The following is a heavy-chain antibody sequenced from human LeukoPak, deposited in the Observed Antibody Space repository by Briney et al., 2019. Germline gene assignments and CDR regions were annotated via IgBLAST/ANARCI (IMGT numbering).Heavy chain of an antibody. CDR1: GFTFSSYE. J-gene: IGHJ4*01. CDR3: AKVQEMDTILPPFHY. V-gene: IGHV3-48*03. Sequence: GGSLRLSCAASGFTFSSYEMNWVRQAPGKGLEWVSYISSSGSPIYYADSVKGRFTISRDNSKNTLYLQVNSLRAADTAIYYCAKVQEMDTILPPFHYWGHGTLVTVSS. CDR2: ISSSGSPI. D-gene: IGHD5-24*01.